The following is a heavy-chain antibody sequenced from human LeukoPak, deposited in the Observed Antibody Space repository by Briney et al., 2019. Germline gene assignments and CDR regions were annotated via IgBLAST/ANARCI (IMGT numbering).Heavy chain of an antibody. V-gene: IGHV1-24*01. J-gene: IGHJ4*02. CDR3: ATGKSSGYRY. D-gene: IGHD3-22*01. CDR2: FDPEDGET. Sequence: RASVKVSCKVSGYTLSELSMHWVRQAPGKGLEWMGGFDPEDGETIYAQKFQGRVTMTEDTSTDTAYMELSSLRSEDTAVYYCATGKSSGYRYWGQGTLVTASS. CDR1: GYTLSELS.